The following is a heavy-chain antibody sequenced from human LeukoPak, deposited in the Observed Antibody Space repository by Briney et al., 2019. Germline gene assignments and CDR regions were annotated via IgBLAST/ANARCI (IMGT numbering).Heavy chain of an antibody. J-gene: IGHJ4*02. Sequence: GGSLRVSCAASGFTFSSYAMAWVRQAPGKGLEWVSVISGGGDSTYYADSVKGRFTISRDNTKNTLYLQMNSLRAVDTAVYYRARESPYFQYWGQGTLVTVSS. V-gene: IGHV3-23*01. CDR2: ISGGGDST. CDR3: ARESPYFQY. CDR1: GFTFSSYA.